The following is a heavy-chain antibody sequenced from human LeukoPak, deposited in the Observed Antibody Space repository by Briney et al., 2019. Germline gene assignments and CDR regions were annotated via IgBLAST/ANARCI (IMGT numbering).Heavy chain of an antibody. CDR2: IYSDGST. J-gene: IGHJ4*02. D-gene: IGHD3-10*01. CDR3: ARRQQPSGCFDD. V-gene: IGHV3-53*01. Sequence: GGSLPLSHAASGFSVSSNYMTWVRQAPGKGLEWVSVIYSDGSTYYADSVKGRFTISRDNFESTVYLQMNSLRADDTAVYYCARRQQPSGCFDDWGQGTLVTVSS. CDR1: GFSVSSNY.